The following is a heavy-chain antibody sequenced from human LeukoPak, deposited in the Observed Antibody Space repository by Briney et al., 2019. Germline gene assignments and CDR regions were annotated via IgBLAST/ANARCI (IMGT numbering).Heavy chain of an antibody. Sequence: NPSETLSLTCAVYGGSFSGYYWSWIRQPPGKGLEWIGEINHSGSTNYNPSLKSRVTISVDTSKNQFSLKLSSVTAADTAVYYCARGPRWFDPWGQGTLVTVSS. CDR2: INHSGST. V-gene: IGHV4-34*01. J-gene: IGHJ5*02. CDR3: ARGPRWFDP. CDR1: GGSFSGYY.